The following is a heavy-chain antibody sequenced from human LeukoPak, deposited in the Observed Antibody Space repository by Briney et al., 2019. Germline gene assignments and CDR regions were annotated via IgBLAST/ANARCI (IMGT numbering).Heavy chain of an antibody. D-gene: IGHD1-7*01. CDR1: GYTLTELS. J-gene: IGHJ4*02. Sequence: ASVKVSCKVSGYTLTELSMYWVRQAPGKGLEWMGGSNPEDGETIYAQKFQGRVTMTEDTSTDTAYMELSSLRSEDTAMYYCVTDGLELLGHWGQGTLVNVSS. CDR2: SNPEDGET. V-gene: IGHV1-24*01. CDR3: VTDGLELLGH.